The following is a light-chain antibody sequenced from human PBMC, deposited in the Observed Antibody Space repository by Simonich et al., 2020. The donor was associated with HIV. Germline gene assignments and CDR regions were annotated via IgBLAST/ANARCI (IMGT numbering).Light chain of an antibody. CDR3: QTWGAGAGPNWV. J-gene: IGLJ3*02. V-gene: IGLV4-69*01. CDR1: SGHSRYD. CDR2: VDSDGSH. Sequence: QLVLTQSPSASASLGASVRLTCTLSSGHSRYDIAWHQQQPEKGPRYLRKVDSDGSHSKGDGIPDRFSGSSSGAERYLTISSLQSEDEADYYCQTWGAGAGPNWVFGGGTKLTVL.